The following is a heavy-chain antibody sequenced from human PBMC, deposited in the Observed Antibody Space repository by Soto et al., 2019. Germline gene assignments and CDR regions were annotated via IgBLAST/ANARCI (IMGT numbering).Heavy chain of an antibody. CDR1: GFTFSSYG. CDR2: ICYDGSNK. CDR3: ARVVQYGAYYYYYGMDV. V-gene: IGHV3-33*01. Sequence: GGSLRLSCAASGFTFSSYGMHWVRQAPGKGLDLVAVICYDGSNKYYADSVKGRFTISRDNSKNSLYLQMNSLRAEDTSVYYCARVVQYGAYYYYYGMDVWGQGTTVTVSS. J-gene: IGHJ6*02. D-gene: IGHD2-21*01.